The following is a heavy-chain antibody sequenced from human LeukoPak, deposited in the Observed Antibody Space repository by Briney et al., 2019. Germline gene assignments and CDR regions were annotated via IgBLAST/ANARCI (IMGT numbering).Heavy chain of an antibody. V-gene: IGHV4-39*07. CDR3: ARVSVTMVRGVSLIDY. J-gene: IGHJ4*02. CDR2: IHYSGST. Sequence: NPSETLSLTCTVSGGSISSRSYYWGWIRQPPGKGLEWIGSIHYSGSTYYNPSLKSRVTISVDTSKNQFSLKLSSVTAADTAVYYCARVSVTMVRGVSLIDYWGQGTLVTVSS. CDR1: GGSISSRSYY. D-gene: IGHD3-10*01.